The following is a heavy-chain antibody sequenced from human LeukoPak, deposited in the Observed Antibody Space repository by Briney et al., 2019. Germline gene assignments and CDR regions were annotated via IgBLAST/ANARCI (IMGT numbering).Heavy chain of an antibody. Sequence: ASVKVSCKASGGTFSSYAISWVRQAPGQGLEWMGGIIPIFGTANYAQKFQGRVTITADKSTSKAYMELSSLRSEDTAVYYCARDSSSSGDYFDYWGQGTLVTVSS. CDR1: GGTFSSYA. J-gene: IGHJ4*02. V-gene: IGHV1-69*06. CDR2: IIPIFGTA. D-gene: IGHD6-6*01. CDR3: ARDSSSSGDYFDY.